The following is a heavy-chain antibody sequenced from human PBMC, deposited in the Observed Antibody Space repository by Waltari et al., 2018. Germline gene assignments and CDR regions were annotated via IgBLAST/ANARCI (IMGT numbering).Heavy chain of an antibody. CDR3: ARGRLSSQLQARGRRGNWFDP. Sequence: QVQLQQWGAGLLKASETLSLTCAVYGGSFSGYYWNWIRQAPGKGLEWMGEINHRGRSNFTPSLKSRVTISVDTSKNEFSLRLTSVTAADTSVYYCARGRLSSQLQARGRRGNWFDPWGQGTLVTVSS. CDR1: GGSFSGYY. CDR2: INHRGRS. V-gene: IGHV4-34*01. J-gene: IGHJ5*02. D-gene: IGHD3-16*02.